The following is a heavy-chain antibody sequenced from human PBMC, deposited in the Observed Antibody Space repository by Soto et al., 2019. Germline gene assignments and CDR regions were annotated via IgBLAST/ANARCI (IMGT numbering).Heavy chain of an antibody. D-gene: IGHD2-15*01. CDR2: VYATGTT. Sequence: QVQLQESGPGVVKPSETLSLSCTVSGGSISKFYWSWIRKTAGKGLEWMGRVYATGTTDYNPSLRGRVSMSVDISKKTFSLRLTSVTAADTGVYYCVRDGSKTPRDWFDPWGQGKSVTVSS. CDR1: GGSISKFY. J-gene: IGHJ5*02. V-gene: IGHV4-4*07. CDR3: VRDGSKTPRDWFDP.